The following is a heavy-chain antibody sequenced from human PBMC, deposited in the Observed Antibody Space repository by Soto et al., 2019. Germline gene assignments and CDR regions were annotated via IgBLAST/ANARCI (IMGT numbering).Heavy chain of an antibody. D-gene: IGHD3-10*01. CDR1: RFTFSNYA. CDR2: VSAGGDIT. Sequence: EVQLLESGGDLVQSGGSLRLSCAASRFTFSNYAMSWVRQAPGRGLEWVSSVSAGGDITYYADSVKGRFTVSRDNSSNEPLHQMNRLRAEDTALYWGARGGRGGSGSPARYYCSGLDVWGQCTTVTVSS. CDR3: ARGGRGGSGSPARYYCSGLDV. J-gene: IGHJ6*02. V-gene: IGHV3-23*01.